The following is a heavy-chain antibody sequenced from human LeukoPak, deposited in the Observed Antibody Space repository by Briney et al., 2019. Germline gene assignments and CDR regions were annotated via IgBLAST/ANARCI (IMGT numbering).Heavy chain of an antibody. CDR3: ARIMTQQMVFDY. D-gene: IGHD6-13*01. CDR2: ISSSSYI. Sequence: SGGSLRLSCVASGFTCSSYGMNWVRQAPGKGLEWVSFISSSSYIYYADSVKGRFTISRDNAKNSLYLQMNSLRAEDTAVYYCARIMTQQMVFDYWGQGTLVTVSS. CDR1: GFTCSSYG. J-gene: IGHJ4*02. V-gene: IGHV3-21*01.